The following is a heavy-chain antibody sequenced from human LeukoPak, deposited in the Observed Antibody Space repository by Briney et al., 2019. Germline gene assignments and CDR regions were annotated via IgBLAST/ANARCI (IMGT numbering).Heavy chain of an antibody. CDR1: GFTFSTYW. V-gene: IGHV3-7*01. CDR3: ARDNNWSSGY. J-gene: IGHJ4*02. D-gene: IGHD1-1*01. CDR2: IKVDGGEK. Sequence: GGSLRLSCAASGFTFSTYWMSWVRQTPEKGLEWVANIKVDGGEKYYVDSVKGRFTISRDNAKNSLYLQMNSVRAEDTAVYYCARDNNWSSGYWGQGTLVTVPS.